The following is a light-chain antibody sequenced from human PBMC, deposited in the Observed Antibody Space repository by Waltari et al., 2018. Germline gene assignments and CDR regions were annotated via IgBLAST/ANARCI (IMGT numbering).Light chain of an antibody. CDR3: QQYYSYPRYT. J-gene: IGKJ2*01. V-gene: IGKV1-8*01. CDR2: AAS. CDR1: QGISSY. Sequence: AIRMTQSPSSLPASTGDRVTIHCRASQGISSYLAWYQQKPGKAPKLLIYAASTLQSGVPSRFSGSGSGTDFTLTISCLQSEDFATYYCQQYYSYPRYTFGQGTKLEIK.